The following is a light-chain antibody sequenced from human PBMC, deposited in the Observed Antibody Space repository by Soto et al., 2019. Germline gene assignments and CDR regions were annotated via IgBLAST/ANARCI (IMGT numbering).Light chain of an antibody. J-gene: IGLJ2*01. CDR2: VGTGGIVG. V-gene: IGLV9-49*01. CDR1: SGYSNYK. Sequence: QAVVTQPASASASVGASVTLTCTLSSGYSNYKVDWYQQRPGKGPRFVMRVGTGGIVGSKGDGIPDRFSVLGSGLNRYLTIKNIQEEDESDYHCGADHGSGSNFVVVFGGGTKLTVL. CDR3: GADHGSGSNFVVV.